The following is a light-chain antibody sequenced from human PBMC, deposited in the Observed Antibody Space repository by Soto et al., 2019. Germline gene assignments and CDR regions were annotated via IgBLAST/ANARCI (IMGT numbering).Light chain of an antibody. CDR1: QSLVYGRGNIY. CDR3: MQGTHWPFT. V-gene: IGKV2-30*01. CDR2: YVS. Sequence: DVVMTQSPLSLPVTLGQPASISCRSSQSLVYGRGNIYLNWFQQRPGQSPRRLIYYVSNRDSGVPDRFSGGGSGTKFTLKISRVEAEDVGVYYCMQGTHWPFTLGPVTKLDIK. J-gene: IGKJ3*01.